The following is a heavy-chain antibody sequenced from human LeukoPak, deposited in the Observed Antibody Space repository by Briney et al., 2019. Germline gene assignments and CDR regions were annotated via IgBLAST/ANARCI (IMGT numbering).Heavy chain of an antibody. CDR1: GFSLSTSGMC. CDR3: ARTDSSGSKTSEFDY. D-gene: IGHD3-22*01. CDR2: IDWDDDK. J-gene: IGHJ4*02. Sequence: SGPTLVNPTQTLTLTCTFSGFSLSTSGMCVSWIRQPPGKALEWLARIDWDDDKYYSTSLKTRLTISKDTSKNQVVLTMTNMDPVDTATYYCARTDSSGSKTSEFDYWGQGTLVTVSS. V-gene: IGHV2-70*11.